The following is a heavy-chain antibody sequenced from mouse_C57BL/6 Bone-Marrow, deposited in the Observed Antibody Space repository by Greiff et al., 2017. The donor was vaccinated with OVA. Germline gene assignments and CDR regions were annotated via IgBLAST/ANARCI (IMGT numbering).Heavy chain of an antibody. Sequence: QVQLKQSGAELVKPGASVKLSCKASGYTFTDYFINWLKQRPGQGLDWIGKIGPGSGSTYYNEKFKGKATLTADKSSSTAYMQLSSLTSEDSAVYFCASIYYDGSYWYFDVWGTGTTVTVSS. J-gene: IGHJ1*03. D-gene: IGHD1-1*01. CDR2: IGPGSGST. CDR3: ASIYYDGSYWYFDV. V-gene: IGHV1-77*01. CDR1: GYTFTDYF.